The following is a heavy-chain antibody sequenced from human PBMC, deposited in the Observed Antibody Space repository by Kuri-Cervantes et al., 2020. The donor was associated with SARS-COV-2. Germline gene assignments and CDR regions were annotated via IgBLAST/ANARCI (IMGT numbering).Heavy chain of an antibody. CDR1: GYTFTSYG. CDR3: ARSGWTSGSYYVGWFDP. J-gene: IGHJ5*02. CDR2: IIPIFGTA. D-gene: IGHD1-26*01. Sequence: SVKVSCKASGYTFTSYGISWVRQAPGQGLEWMGGIIPIFGTANYAQKFQGRVTITADESTSTAYMELSSLRSEDTAVYYCARSGWTSGSYYVGWFDPWGQGTLVTVSS. V-gene: IGHV1-69*13.